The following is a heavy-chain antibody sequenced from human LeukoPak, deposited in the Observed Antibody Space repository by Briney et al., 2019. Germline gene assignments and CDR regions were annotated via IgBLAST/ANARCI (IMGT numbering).Heavy chain of an antibody. J-gene: IGHJ4*02. CDR1: GFTFSNAW. D-gene: IGHD3-9*01. Sequence: GGSLRLSCAASGFTFSNAWMSWVRQAPGKGLEWVSAITGSGGNTYYADSVKGRFTISRDNSKNTVFLQMNSLRAEDTAVYYCAKWGDYDVLTGYYVSDYWGQGTLVTVSS. CDR3: AKWGDYDVLTGYYVSDY. CDR2: ITGSGGNT. V-gene: IGHV3-23*01.